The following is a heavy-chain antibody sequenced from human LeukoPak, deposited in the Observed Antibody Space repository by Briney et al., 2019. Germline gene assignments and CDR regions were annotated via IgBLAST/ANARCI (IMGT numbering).Heavy chain of an antibody. J-gene: IGHJ4*02. V-gene: IGHV1-46*01. CDR2: INPSGGST. CDR1: GYTFTSYY. CDR3: ARTYYDILTGYYTLCDY. Sequence: ASVKVSCKASGYTFTSYYMHWVRQAPGQGLEWMGIINPSGGSTSYAQKFQGRVTMTRDTSTSTVYMELSSLRSEDTAVYYCARTYYDILTGYYTLCDYWGQGTLVTVSS. D-gene: IGHD3-9*01.